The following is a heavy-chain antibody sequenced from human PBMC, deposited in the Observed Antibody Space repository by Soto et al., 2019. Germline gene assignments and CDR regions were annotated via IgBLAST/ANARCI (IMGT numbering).Heavy chain of an antibody. CDR3: ARDSEGGGYYYYYYGMDV. Sequence: ASVKVSCKASGYTFNSYGISWVRQAPGQGLEWMGWISAYNGNTNYVQKFQGRVTMTTEKSTSTAYMELRRLRSDDTAVYYCARDSEGGGYYYYYYGMDVWGQGTTVTVSS. D-gene: IGHD2-15*01. J-gene: IGHJ6*02. CDR1: GYTFNSYG. V-gene: IGHV1-18*04. CDR2: ISAYNGNT.